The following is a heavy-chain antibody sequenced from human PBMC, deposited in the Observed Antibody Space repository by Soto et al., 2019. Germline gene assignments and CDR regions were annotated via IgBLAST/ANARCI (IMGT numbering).Heavy chain of an antibody. CDR2: IWYDGSNK. CDR1: GFTFSSYG. V-gene: IGHV3-33*01. J-gene: IGHJ6*02. CDR3: AREGYCSSTSCYYIYYYGMDV. Sequence: PGGSLRLSCAASGFTFSSYGMHWVRQAPGKGLEWVAVIWYDGSNKYYADSVKGRFTISRDNSKNTLYLQMNSLRAEDTAVYYCAREGYCSSTSCYYIYYYGMDVWGQGTTVTVSS. D-gene: IGHD2-2*01.